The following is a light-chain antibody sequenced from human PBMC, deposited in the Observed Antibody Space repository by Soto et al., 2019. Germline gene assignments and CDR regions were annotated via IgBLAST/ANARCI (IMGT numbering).Light chain of an antibody. CDR3: QQYNSYST. Sequence: DIQMTQSPSTLSASVGDRVTITCRASQSISSWLAWYQQKPGKAPKLLIYDASSLESGVPSRFSGSGSGTEFTLTISSLQPDDFATYYCQQYNSYSTFGPGTK. CDR1: QSISSW. CDR2: DAS. V-gene: IGKV1-5*01. J-gene: IGKJ1*01.